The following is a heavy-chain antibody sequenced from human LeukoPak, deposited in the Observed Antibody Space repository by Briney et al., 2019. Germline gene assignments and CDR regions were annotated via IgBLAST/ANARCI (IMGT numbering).Heavy chain of an antibody. V-gene: IGHV3-74*01. CDR3: ARIMTTVTTVEY. D-gene: IGHD4-17*01. CDR1: GFTFSSYW. Sequence: GGSLRLSCAASGFTFSSYWMHWVRQAPGKGLVWVSRINTDGSSTNYADSVKGRFTISRDNAKNSLYLQMNSLRAEDTAVYYCARIMTTVTTVEYWGQGTLVTVSS. CDR2: INTDGSST. J-gene: IGHJ4*02.